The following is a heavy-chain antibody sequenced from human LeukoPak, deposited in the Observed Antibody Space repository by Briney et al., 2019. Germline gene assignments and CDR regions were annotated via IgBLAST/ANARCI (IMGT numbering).Heavy chain of an antibody. J-gene: IGHJ4*02. Sequence: ASVKVSCKASGYTFTVYYMHWMRQAPGQGLEWMGWISAYNGNTYYAPNLQGRVTMTTDTSTSTAYMELRSLRSDDMAVYYCARDNLAAIAGWGLDYWGQGTLVTVSS. D-gene: IGHD2-15*01. CDR3: ARDNLAAIAGWGLDY. V-gene: IGHV1-18*03. CDR1: GYTFTVYY. CDR2: ISAYNGNT.